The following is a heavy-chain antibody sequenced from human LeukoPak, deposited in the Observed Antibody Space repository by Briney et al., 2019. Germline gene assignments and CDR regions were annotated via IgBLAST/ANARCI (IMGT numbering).Heavy chain of an antibody. V-gene: IGHV1-2*02. D-gene: IGHD3-22*01. Sequence: ASVKVSCKASGYTFTGYYMHWVRQAPGQGLEWMGWINPNSGGTNYAQKFQGRVTMTRDTSISTAYMELSRLRSDDTAVYYCARAPYYYDSNGYFGYWGQGTLVTVSS. J-gene: IGHJ4*02. CDR1: GYTFTGYY. CDR3: ARAPYYYDSNGYFGY. CDR2: INPNSGGT.